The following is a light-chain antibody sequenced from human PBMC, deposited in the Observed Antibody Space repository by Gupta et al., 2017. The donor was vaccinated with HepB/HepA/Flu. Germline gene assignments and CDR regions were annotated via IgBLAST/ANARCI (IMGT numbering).Light chain of an antibody. V-gene: IGKV3-11*01. CDR3: QQRSDWLFT. CDR2: DAS. J-gene: IGKJ3*01. CDR1: LSVSNF. Sequence: EIVLTQSPVTLSLSPGERATLSCRASLSVSNFLAWYQHKPGQAPRLLIYDASKRATGIPARFSGSGSGTDFTLTINSLEPEDFAVYYCQQRSDWLFTFSHGTKVDIK.